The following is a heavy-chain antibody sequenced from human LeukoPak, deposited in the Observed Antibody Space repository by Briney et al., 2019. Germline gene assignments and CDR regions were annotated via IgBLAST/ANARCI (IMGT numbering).Heavy chain of an antibody. D-gene: IGHD3-10*01. Sequence: PGGSLRLSCAASGFTFDDYGMSWVRQAPGKGLEWVSGINWNGGSTGYADSVKGRFTISRDNAKNSLYLQMNSLRAEDTALYYCARESYYYGSGIYYYYYYMDVWGKGTTVTVSS. CDR1: GFTFDDYG. V-gene: IGHV3-20*04. CDR3: ARESYYYGSGIYYYYYYMDV. J-gene: IGHJ6*03. CDR2: INWNGGST.